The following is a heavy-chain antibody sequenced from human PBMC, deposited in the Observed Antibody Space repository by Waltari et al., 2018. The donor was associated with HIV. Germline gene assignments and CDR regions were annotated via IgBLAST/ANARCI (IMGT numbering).Heavy chain of an antibody. V-gene: IGHV1-2*02. D-gene: IGHD3-22*01. CDR2: INPNRGDT. CDR1: GYTFTDYY. J-gene: IGHJ4*02. CDR3: ARDYDSNGMYYFDY. Sequence: QVQLLQSGAEVKKPGASVKVYCKASGYTFTDYYMHRVRQAPGQGPEWMGWINPNRGDTNYAQKFQGRVTMTRDTSITTAYMELSRLRSDDTAVYFCARDYDSNGMYYFDYWGQGTLVTVSS.